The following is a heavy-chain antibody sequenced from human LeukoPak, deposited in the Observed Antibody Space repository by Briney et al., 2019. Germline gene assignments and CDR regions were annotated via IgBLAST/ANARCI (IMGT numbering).Heavy chain of an antibody. V-gene: IGHV3-21*01. CDR1: GFTFSSYS. CDR2: ISSSSSYI. Sequence: PGGSLRLSCAASGFTFSSYSMNWVRQAPGKGLEWVSSISSSSSYIYYADPVKGRFTISRDNAKNSLYLQMNSLRAEDTVVYYCARGHYDILTGYYTNGDYWGQGTLVTVSS. J-gene: IGHJ4*02. CDR3: ARGHYDILTGYYTNGDY. D-gene: IGHD3-9*01.